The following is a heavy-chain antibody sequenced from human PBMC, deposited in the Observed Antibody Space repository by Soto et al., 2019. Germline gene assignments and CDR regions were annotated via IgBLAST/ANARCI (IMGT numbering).Heavy chain of an antibody. CDR1: GFTFSSYG. CDR2: ISPDGSNK. V-gene: IGHV3-30*18. D-gene: IGHD6-13*01. CDR3: AKRGSPDFDY. J-gene: IGHJ4*02. Sequence: GGSLRLSCAASGFTFSSYGMHWVRQAPGKGLEWVAVISPDGSNKYYSDSVKGRFTISRDNSKNTLSLEMSSLRSEDTAVYYCAKRGSPDFDYWGQGTLVTVSS.